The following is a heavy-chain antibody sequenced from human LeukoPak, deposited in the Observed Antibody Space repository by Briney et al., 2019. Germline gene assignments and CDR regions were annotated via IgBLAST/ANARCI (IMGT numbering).Heavy chain of an antibody. J-gene: IGHJ4*02. Sequence: PSETLSLTCTVSGGSISSSSYYWGWIRQPPGKGLEWIGSIYYSGSTYYNPSLKSRVTISVDTSKNQFSLKLSSVTAADTAVYYCARQGGYNPMFDYWGQGTLVTVSS. CDR2: IYYSGST. V-gene: IGHV4-39*01. CDR3: ARQGGYNPMFDY. CDR1: GGSISSSSYY. D-gene: IGHD5-12*01.